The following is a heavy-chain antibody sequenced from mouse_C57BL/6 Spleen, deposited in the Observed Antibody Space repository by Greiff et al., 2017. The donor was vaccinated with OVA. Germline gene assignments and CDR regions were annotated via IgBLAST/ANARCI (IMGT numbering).Heavy chain of an antibody. D-gene: IGHD4-1*01. CDR2: IHPNSGST. CDR1: GYTFTSYW. CDR3: ARHWGSGDYAMDY. V-gene: IGHV1-64*01. Sequence: QVQLQQPGAELVKPGASVKLSCKASGYTFTSYWMHWVKQRPGQGLEWIGMIHPNSGSTNYNEKFKSKATLTVDKSSSTAYMQLSSLTSEDSAVYYCARHWGSGDYAMDYWGQGTSVTVSS. J-gene: IGHJ4*01.